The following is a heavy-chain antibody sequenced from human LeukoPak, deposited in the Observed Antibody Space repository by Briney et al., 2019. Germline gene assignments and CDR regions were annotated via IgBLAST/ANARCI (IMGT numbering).Heavy chain of an antibody. CDR2: ISWDGGST. CDR3: AKDISLGNGFDP. J-gene: IGHJ5*02. V-gene: IGHV3-43D*03. CDR1: GFTFDDYA. Sequence: SGGSLRLSCAASGFTFDDYAIHWVRQAPGKGLEWVSLISWDGGSTYYADSVKGRFTISRDNSKNSLYLQMNSLRAEDTALYYCAKDISLGNGFDPWGQGTLVTVSS. D-gene: IGHD7-27*01.